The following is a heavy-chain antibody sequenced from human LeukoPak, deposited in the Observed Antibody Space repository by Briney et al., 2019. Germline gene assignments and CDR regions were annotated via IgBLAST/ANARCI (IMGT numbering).Heavy chain of an antibody. Sequence: PGGSLRLSCAASGFTFSSYAMSWVRQAPGKGLEWVSAISGSGGSTYYADSVKGRFTISRDNSKNTLYLQMNSLRAEDTALYYCAKDDGRWLVHYYFDYWGQGTLVTVSS. J-gene: IGHJ4*02. D-gene: IGHD6-19*01. CDR1: GFTFSSYA. CDR3: AKDDGRWLVHYYFDY. CDR2: ISGSGGST. V-gene: IGHV3-23*01.